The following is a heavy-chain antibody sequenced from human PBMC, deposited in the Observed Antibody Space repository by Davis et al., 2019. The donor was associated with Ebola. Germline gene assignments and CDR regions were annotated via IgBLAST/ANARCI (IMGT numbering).Heavy chain of an antibody. D-gene: IGHD2-2*01. CDR3: ARQGTTSWDS. CDR2: IFPDDSDA. Sequence: GGSLRLSCKDSGNSFTNYWIGWVRQLPGKGLEWMGFIFPDDSDATYSPSFQGQVTFSVDKSIRTAYLHWNSLKASDTATYYCARQGTTSWDSWGQGTLVTVSS. V-gene: IGHV5-51*01. CDR1: GNSFTNYW. J-gene: IGHJ4*02.